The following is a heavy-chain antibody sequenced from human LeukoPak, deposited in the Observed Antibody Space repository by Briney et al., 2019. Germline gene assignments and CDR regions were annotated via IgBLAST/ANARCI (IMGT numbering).Heavy chain of an antibody. J-gene: IGHJ4*02. D-gene: IGHD3-16*02. CDR2: ISYDGSNK. V-gene: IGHV3-30*04. CDR1: GFTFSSYA. CDR3: ARPRIMITFGGVIANTGFDY. Sequence: GGSLRLSCAASGFTFSSYAMHWVRQAPGKGLEWVAVISYDGSNKYYADSVKGRFTISRDNSKNTLYLQMNSLRAEDTAVYYCARPRIMITFGGVIANTGFDYWGQGTLVTVSS.